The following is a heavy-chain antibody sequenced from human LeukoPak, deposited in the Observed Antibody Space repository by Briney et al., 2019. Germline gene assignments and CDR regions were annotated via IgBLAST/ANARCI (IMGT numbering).Heavy chain of an antibody. CDR3: ARGLEWWYYYGMDV. J-gene: IGHJ6*02. CDR1: GYTFTSYD. Sequence: ASVKVSCKASGYTFTSYDINWVRQATGQGLEWMGWMNPNGGNTGYAQKFQGRVTMTRNTSISTAYMELSSLRSEDTAVYYCARGLEWWYYYGMDVWGQGTTVTVSS. D-gene: IGHD2-15*01. V-gene: IGHV1-8*01. CDR2: MNPNGGNT.